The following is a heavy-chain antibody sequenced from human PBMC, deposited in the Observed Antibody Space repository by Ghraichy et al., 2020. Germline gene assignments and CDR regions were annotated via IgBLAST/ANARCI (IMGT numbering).Heavy chain of an antibody. CDR1: GFTFSSYA. CDR2: ISGSGGST. J-gene: IGHJ6*03. CDR3: AKGSARLFYYYMDV. V-gene: IGHV3-23*01. Sequence: GGSLRLSCAASGFTFSSYAMSWVRQAPGKGLEWVSAISGSGGSTYYADSVKGRITISRDNSKNTLYLQMNSLRAEDTAVYYCAKGSARLFYYYMDVWGKGTTVTVSS.